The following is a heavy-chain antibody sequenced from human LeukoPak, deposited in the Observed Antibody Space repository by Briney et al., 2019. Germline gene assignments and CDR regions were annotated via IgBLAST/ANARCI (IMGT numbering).Heavy chain of an antibody. D-gene: IGHD1-20*01. CDR1: GGSISSGGYS. V-gene: IGHV4-30-2*01. Sequence: SQTLSLTCAVSGGSISSGGYSWSWLRQPPGKGLEWIGYIYHSGSTYYNPSLKSRVTISVDRSKNQFSLKLSSVTAADTAVYYCARAVTGTHYGMDVWGQGTTVTVSS. CDR2: IYHSGST. CDR3: ARAVTGTHYGMDV. J-gene: IGHJ6*02.